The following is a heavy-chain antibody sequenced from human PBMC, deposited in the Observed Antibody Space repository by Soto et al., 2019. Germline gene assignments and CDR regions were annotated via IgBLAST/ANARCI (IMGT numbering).Heavy chain of an antibody. CDR3: AKDLWERPLFDY. J-gene: IGHJ4*02. D-gene: IGHD1-26*01. CDR1: GFTFSSYG. V-gene: IGHV3-30*18. Sequence: QVQLVESGGGVVQPGRSLRLSCAASGFTFSSYGMHWVRQAPGKGLEWVAVISYDGSNKYYADSVKGRFTISRDNSKNTLYLQMNSLRAEDTAVYYCAKDLWERPLFDYWGQGTLVTVSS. CDR2: ISYDGSNK.